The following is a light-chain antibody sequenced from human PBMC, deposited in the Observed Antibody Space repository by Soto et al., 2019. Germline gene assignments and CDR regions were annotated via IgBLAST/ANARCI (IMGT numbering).Light chain of an antibody. Sequence: DIQITQSPSTLSASVGDSVPINCRASQSISSWLAWYQQKPGKAPKLLIYKASSLESGVPSRFSVSGSGTEFTLTIRSLQPDDFATYYCQQYNSYWTFCPGTKVDIK. V-gene: IGKV1-5*03. CDR1: QSISSW. J-gene: IGKJ1*01. CDR2: KAS. CDR3: QQYNSYWT.